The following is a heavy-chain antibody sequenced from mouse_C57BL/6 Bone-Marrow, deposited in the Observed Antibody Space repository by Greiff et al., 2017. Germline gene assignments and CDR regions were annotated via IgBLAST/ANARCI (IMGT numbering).Heavy chain of an antibody. CDR3: ARSYYSNVYYFDD. D-gene: IGHD2-5*01. CDR2: IYAGSGST. J-gene: IGHJ2*01. V-gene: IGHV1-55*01. CDR1: GYTFTSYW. Sequence: QVQLLQPGAELVKPGASVKMSCKASGYTFTSYWITWVQQRPGQGLAWIGAIYAGSGSTNYNEKFKSKATLTVDTSSSTAYLQLSSLTSEDSAVYYCARSYYSNVYYFDDWGQGTTLTVSS.